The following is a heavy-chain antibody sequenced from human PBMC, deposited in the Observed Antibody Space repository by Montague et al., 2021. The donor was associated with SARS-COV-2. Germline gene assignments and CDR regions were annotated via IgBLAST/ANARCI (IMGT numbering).Heavy chain of an antibody. D-gene: IGHD3-22*01. CDR2: IWYDGSNK. CDR1: GFTFSSYG. Sequence: SLSLSLAASGFTFSSYGMHWVRQAPGKGLEWVAVIWYDGSNKYYADSVKGRFTISRDNSKNTLYLQMNSLRAEDTAVYYCARDLAPYYYDSSGPELVDVWGQGTTVTVSS. J-gene: IGHJ6*02. CDR3: ARDLAPYYYDSSGPELVDV. V-gene: IGHV3-33*01.